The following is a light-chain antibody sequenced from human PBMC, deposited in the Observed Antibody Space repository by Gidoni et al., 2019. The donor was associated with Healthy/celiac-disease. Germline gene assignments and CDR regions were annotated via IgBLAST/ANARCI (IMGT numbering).Light chain of an antibody. Sequence: DIQMTQSPSSLSASVGDRVTITCRASQSISSYLNWYQQKPGKAPKLLIYAASSLQSVVPSRFSGSGSGTDFTLTISSLQPEDFATYDCQQSYSTPRITFGPGTKVDIK. CDR1: QSISSY. J-gene: IGKJ3*01. CDR2: AAS. V-gene: IGKV1-39*01. CDR3: QQSYSTPRIT.